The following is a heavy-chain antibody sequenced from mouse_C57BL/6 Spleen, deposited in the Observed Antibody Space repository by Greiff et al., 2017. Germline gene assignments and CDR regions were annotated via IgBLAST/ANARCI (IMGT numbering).Heavy chain of an antibody. CDR1: GFTFSDYG. J-gene: IGHJ1*03. CDR2: ISSGSSTI. V-gene: IGHV5-17*01. CDR3: ARPGDDYGWYFDV. Sequence: EVKLMESGGGLVKPGGSLKLSCAASGFTFSDYGMHWVRQAPEKGLEWVAYISSGSSTIYYADTVKGRFTISRDNAKNTLFLQMTRLRSEDTAMYYCARPGDDYGWYFDVWGTGTTVTVSS. D-gene: IGHD1-1*01.